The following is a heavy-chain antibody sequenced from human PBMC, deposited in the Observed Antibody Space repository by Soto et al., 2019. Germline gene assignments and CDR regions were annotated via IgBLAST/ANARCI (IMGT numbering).Heavy chain of an antibody. CDR3: AREETPVSPHYFYYGLDA. D-gene: IGHD4-17*01. V-gene: IGHV4-59*01. Sequence: QVQLQESGPGVVKPSDTLSLTCTVSGGSIRGYSWSWIRQPPGKGLEWIGYVDYSGGTNYSPSFKDRVTISVDTTENQFSLKVNSVTAADTAVYYCAREETPVSPHYFYYGLDAWGQGTTVTVSS. J-gene: IGHJ6*02. CDR2: VDYSGGT. CDR1: GGSIRGYS.